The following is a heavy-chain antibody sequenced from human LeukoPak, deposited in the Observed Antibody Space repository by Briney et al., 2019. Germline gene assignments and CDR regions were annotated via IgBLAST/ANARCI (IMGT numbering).Heavy chain of an antibody. Sequence: PGGSLRLSCVASVFTFSTYGMRWVRQAPGKGLEWVAAVSSTGSGTYYPDSLKGRFIISRDNSQNTVFLQMNSLRPEDTAFYFCAKNRPLLWFGPTDAWGQGILVTVSS. CDR2: VSSTGSGT. V-gene: IGHV3-23*01. J-gene: IGHJ5*02. CDR3: AKNRPLLWFGPTDA. CDR1: VFTFSTYG. D-gene: IGHD3-10*01.